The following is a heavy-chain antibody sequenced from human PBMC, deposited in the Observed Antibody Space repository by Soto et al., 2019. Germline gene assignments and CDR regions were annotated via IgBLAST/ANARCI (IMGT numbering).Heavy chain of an antibody. J-gene: IGHJ5*02. CDR1: XXXXXXXX. CDR2: IHPNSGET. CDR3: XXXXXXXXXXXXXP. Sequence: QVQLVQSGAEVKEPGASMKVSCKASXXXXXXXXXXXXRQXXXHXXEYMGWIHPNSGETKYVERFQGRVTMTRDTSISTAYLELXXXXXXXXXXXXXXXXXXXXXXXXXXPWGQGTRVTVSS. V-gene: IGHV1-2*02.